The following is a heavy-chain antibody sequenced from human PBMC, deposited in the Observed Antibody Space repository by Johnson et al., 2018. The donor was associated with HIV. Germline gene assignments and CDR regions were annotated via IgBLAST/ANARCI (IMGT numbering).Heavy chain of an antibody. CDR2: ISYDGSNK. CDR3: AKNFGKILAAGGLEVGDAFDI. J-gene: IGHJ3*02. D-gene: IGHD6-13*01. V-gene: IGHV3-30*18. Sequence: QVQLVESGGGVVQPGRSLRLSCAASGFTFSSYGMHWVRQAPGKGLEWVAVISYDGSNKYYADSVKGRFTISRDNSKNTLYLQMNSLRDEDTAVYYCAKNFGKILAAGGLEVGDAFDIWGQGTMVTVSS. CDR1: GFTFSSYG.